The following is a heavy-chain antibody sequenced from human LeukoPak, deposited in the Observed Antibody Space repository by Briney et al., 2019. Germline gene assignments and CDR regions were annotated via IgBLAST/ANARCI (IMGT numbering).Heavy chain of an antibody. J-gene: IGHJ4*02. CDR2: IYYSGST. V-gene: IGHV4-59*08. D-gene: IGHD3-10*01. CDR3: ARMDMVRGVIFDY. Sequence: SETLSLTCTVSGGSISSYYWSWIRQPPGKGLEWIGYIYYSGSTNYNPSLKSRVTISVDTSKNQFSLKLSSVTAADTAVYYCARMDMVRGVIFDYWGQGTLVTVSS. CDR1: GGSISSYY.